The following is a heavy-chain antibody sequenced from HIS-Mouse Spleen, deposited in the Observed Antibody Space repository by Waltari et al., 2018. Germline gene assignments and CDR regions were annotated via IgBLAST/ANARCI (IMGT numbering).Heavy chain of an antibody. CDR2: INHSGST. CDR3: ARLYYDSSGYYYVFDY. V-gene: IGHV4-34*01. D-gene: IGHD3-22*01. CDR1: GGSFSGYY. J-gene: IGHJ4*02. Sequence: QVQLQQWGAGLLKPSETLSLTCAVNGGSFSGYYWSWIRQPPGKGLEWIGEINHSGSTNYNPSLKSRVTISVDTSKNQFSLKLSSVTAADTAVYYCARLYYDSSGYYYVFDYWGQGTLVTVSS.